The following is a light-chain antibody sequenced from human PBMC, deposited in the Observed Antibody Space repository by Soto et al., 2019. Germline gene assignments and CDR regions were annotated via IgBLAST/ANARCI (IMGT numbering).Light chain of an antibody. CDR2: EVS. CDR3: ASYTTATTWV. CDR1: SSDVGGYNF. J-gene: IGLJ3*02. V-gene: IGLV2-14*01. Sequence: SVLTQPASVSGSPGQSITISCTGTSSDVGGYNFVSWYQHHPGKAPKLIIYEVSRRPSGVSNRFSGSKSANTASLTISGLQAEDEANYFCASYTTATTWVFGGGTKVTVL.